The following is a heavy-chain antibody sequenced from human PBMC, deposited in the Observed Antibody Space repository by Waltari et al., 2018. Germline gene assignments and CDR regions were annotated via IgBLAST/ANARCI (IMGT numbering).Heavy chain of an antibody. Sequence: QVQLQESGPGLVKPSETLSLTCPVSGGSLSSYYWRWIRQPPGKGLEWIGYIYYSGSTNYNPSLKSRVTISVDTSKNQFSLKLSSVTAADTAVYYCARALSMVKDAFDIWGQGTMVTVSS. CDR3: ARALSMVKDAFDI. D-gene: IGHD5-18*01. V-gene: IGHV4-59*01. CDR1: GGSLSSYY. J-gene: IGHJ3*02. CDR2: IYYSGST.